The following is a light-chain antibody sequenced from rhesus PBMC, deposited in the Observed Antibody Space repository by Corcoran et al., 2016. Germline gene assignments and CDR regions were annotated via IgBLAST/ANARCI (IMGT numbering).Light chain of an antibody. CDR3: QQYSSSPYS. Sequence: DIQMTQSPSSLSASVGDTVTITCRASQSISRRLAWYQQKPGNAPKLLIYKASSLQSGVPSRFRGSGAGTDCTLTISSLQSEDFANYYCQQYSSSPYSFGQGTKVEIK. CDR1: QSISRR. V-gene: IGKV1-22*01. J-gene: IGKJ2*01. CDR2: KAS.